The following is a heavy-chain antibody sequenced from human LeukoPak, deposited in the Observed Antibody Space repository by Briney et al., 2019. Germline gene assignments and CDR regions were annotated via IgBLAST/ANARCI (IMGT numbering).Heavy chain of an antibody. CDR3: ARSWDSGAFDI. CDR1: GYSFTTYG. D-gene: IGHD6-13*01. V-gene: IGHV5-51*01. CDR2: IYPGDSNT. J-gene: IGHJ3*02. Sequence: GESLKISCKGSGYSFTTYGIAWVRQMPGKGLEWMGIIYPGDSNTRYSPSFQGQVTMSADKSISTAYLQWSSLKASDTAMYYCARSWDSGAFDIWGQGTMVTVSS.